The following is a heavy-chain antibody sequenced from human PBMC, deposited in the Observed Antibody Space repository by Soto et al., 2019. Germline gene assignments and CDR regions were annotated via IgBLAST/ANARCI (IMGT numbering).Heavy chain of an antibody. CDR3: ARRGTTGGLDV. V-gene: IGHV3-33*05. D-gene: IGHD3-16*01. CDR1: GFAFRSYV. J-gene: IGHJ4*02. Sequence: QVQLVESGGGVVQPGTSLRLSCVGSGFAFRSYVIHWVRQAPGKGLEWVALTSYDGSKNFYGDSVKGRFTISRDNSRNTVELQMDSRSLEDTALYYCARRGTTGGLDVGGQGTVVSVSS. CDR2: TSYDGSKN.